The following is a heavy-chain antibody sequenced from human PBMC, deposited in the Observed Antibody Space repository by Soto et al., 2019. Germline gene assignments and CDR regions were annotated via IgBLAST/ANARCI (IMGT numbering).Heavy chain of an antibody. V-gene: IGHV3-30*02. CDR3: AKDQASGQGSFDS. CDR2: IWYDGSNQ. CDR1: GFTFSSYG. J-gene: IGHJ4*02. Sequence: PGGSLRLSCAASGFTFSSYGMHWVRQAPGKGLEWVAVIWYDGSNQYYADSVKGRFTISRDNSKNTLFLQMNSLRADDTAVYYCAKDQASGQGSFDSWGLGTLVTVSS.